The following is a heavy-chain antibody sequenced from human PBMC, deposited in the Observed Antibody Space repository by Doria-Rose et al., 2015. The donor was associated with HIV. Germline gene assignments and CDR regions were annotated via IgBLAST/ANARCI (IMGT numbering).Heavy chain of an antibody. D-gene: IGHD3-3*01. Sequence: KPSETLSLTCSVSGASVSSRGYYWNWIRQVPGKGLESLGYTYYTGTSDYSPSPKSRLNMAVDTSKNQFSLKLSFVTVADTAVYYCARMGSYRELDYWGQGAPVIVSA. CDR2: TYYTGTS. V-gene: IGHV4-31*03. CDR3: ARMGSYRELDY. J-gene: IGHJ4*02. CDR1: GASVSSRGYY.